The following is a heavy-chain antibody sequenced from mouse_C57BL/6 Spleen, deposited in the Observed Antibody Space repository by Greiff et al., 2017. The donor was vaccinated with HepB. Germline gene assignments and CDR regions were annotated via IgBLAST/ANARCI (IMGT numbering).Heavy chain of an antibody. V-gene: IGHV5-4*01. Sequence: EVQLVESGGGLVKPGGSLKLSCAASGFTFSSYAMSWVRQTPEKRLEWVATISDGGSYTYYPDNVKGRFTISRDNAKNNLYLQMSHLKSEDTAMYYCARGGDTEGYFDVWGTGTTVTVSS. CDR1: GFTFSSYA. J-gene: IGHJ1*03. CDR2: ISDGGSYT. CDR3: ARGGDTEGYFDV. D-gene: IGHD1-1*01.